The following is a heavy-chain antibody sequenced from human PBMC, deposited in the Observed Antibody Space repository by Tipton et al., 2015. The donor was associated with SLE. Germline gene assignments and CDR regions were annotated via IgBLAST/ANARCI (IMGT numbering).Heavy chain of an antibody. CDR2: IYYSGST. V-gene: IGHV4-31*03. D-gene: IGHD6-19*01. CDR3: ARVSESGWYYFDY. CDR1: GGSISSGGYY. Sequence: TLSLTCTVSGGSISSGGYYWSWIRQHPEKGLAWIGYIYYSGSTYYNPSLKSRVTISVDTSKNQFSLKLSSVTAADTAVYYCARVSESGWYYFDYWGQGTLVTVSS. J-gene: IGHJ4*02.